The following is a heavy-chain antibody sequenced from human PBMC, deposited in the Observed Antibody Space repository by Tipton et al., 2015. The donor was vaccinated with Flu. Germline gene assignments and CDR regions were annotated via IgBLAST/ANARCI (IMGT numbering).Heavy chain of an antibody. J-gene: IGHJ6*02. V-gene: IGHV3-11*01. D-gene: IGHD3-3*01. CDR2: ISSSGSTI. Sequence: LSLTCTVSGDSISNTYYWGWIRQAPGKGLEWISHISSSGSTINYADSVKGRFTISRDNAKNSLYLQMNSLRAEDTAVYYCARDHPPSITVLGEITDYFGMDVWGQGTTVTVSS. CDR3: ARDHPPSITVLGEITDYFGMDV. CDR1: GDSISNTYY.